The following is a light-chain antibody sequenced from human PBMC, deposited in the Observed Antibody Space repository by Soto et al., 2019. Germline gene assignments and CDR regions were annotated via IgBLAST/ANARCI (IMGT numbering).Light chain of an antibody. V-gene: IGKV3-20*01. CDR1: QSVSSSY. CDR3: QQYCSSPRS. CDR2: GAS. J-gene: IGKJ1*01. Sequence: EIVLTQSPGILSLSPGERATLSCRASQSVSSSYLAWHQQKPGQAPRLLIYGASNRATGIPDRFSGSGSGTDFALTISRLEPEDFAVYYCQQYCSSPRSFGQGTKVEIK.